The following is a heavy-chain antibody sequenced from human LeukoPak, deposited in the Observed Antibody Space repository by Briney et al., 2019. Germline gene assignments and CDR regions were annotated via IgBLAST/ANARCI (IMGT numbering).Heavy chain of an antibody. J-gene: IGHJ6*02. Sequence: ASVKVSCKASGYTFTSYYMHWVRQAPGQGLEWMGIINPSGGSTSYAQKFQGRVTITRDTSASTAYMELSSLRSEDTAVYYCARDGGYCSGGSCYPSGMDVWGQGTTVTVSS. CDR1: GYTFTSYY. V-gene: IGHV1-46*01. D-gene: IGHD2-15*01. CDR2: INPSGGST. CDR3: ARDGGYCSGGSCYPSGMDV.